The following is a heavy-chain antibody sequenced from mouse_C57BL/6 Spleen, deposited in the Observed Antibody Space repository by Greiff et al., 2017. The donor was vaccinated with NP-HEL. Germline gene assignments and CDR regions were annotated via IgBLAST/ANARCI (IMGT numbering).Heavy chain of an antibody. J-gene: IGHJ4*01. CDR2: IYPGDGDT. V-gene: IGHV1-82*01. D-gene: IGHD2-5*01. Sequence: VQLQQSGPELVKPGASVKISCKASGYAFSSSWLNWLKQRPGTGLEWIGRIYPGDGDTNSNGKFKGKATLTADKSSSTAYMQLSSLTSEDSAVYFCARNPYSNYYYAMDYWGQGTSVTVSS. CDR1: GYAFSSSW. CDR3: ARNPYSNYYYAMDY.